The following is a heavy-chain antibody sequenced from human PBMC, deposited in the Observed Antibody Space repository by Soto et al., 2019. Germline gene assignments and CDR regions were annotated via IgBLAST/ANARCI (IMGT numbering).Heavy chain of an antibody. J-gene: IGHJ6*02. V-gene: IGHV3-30*18. CDR2: ISYDGSNK. Sequence: LGGSLRLSCAASGFTFSSYGMHWVRQAPGKRLERVAVISYDGSNKYFADSVKGRFTISRDNSKNTLYLQMNSLRAEDTVVYYCAKDSAVSSTGYCSGGSCPTNRYYYYGMDVWGQGTTVTVSS. CDR1: GFTFSSYG. D-gene: IGHD2-15*01. CDR3: AKDSAVSSTGYCSGGSCPTNRYYYYGMDV.